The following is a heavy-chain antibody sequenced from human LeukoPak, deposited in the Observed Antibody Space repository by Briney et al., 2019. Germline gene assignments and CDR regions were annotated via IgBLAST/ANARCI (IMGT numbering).Heavy chain of an antibody. V-gene: IGHV1-2*02. CDR3: AREGEQQLGWFDP. CDR1: GYTFTGYY. J-gene: IGHJ5*02. Sequence: ASVKVSCKASGYTFTGYYMHWVRQGPGQGLEWMGWINPNSGGTNYAQKFQGRVTMTRDTSISTAYMELSRLISDDTAVYYCAREGEQQLGWFDPWGQGTLVTVSS. D-gene: IGHD6-13*01. CDR2: INPNSGGT.